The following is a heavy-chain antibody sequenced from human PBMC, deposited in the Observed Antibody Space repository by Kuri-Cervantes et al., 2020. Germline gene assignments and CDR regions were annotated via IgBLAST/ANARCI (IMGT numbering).Heavy chain of an antibody. CDR1: GYTFTGYY. CDR3: ARGTVVVAATPVYYYYYGMDV. V-gene: IGHV1-2*02. Sequence: ASVKVSCKASGYTFTGYYMHWVRQAPGQGLEWMGWINPNSGGTNYAQKFQGRVTMTRNTSISTAYMELSSLRSEDTAVYYCARGTVVVAATPVYYYYYGMDVWGQGTTVTVSS. D-gene: IGHD2-15*01. CDR2: INPNSGGT. J-gene: IGHJ6*02.